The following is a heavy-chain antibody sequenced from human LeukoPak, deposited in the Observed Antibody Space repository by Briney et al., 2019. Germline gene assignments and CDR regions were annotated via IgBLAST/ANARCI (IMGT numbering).Heavy chain of an antibody. CDR3: AKADDDYGYPGDY. CDR2: ISGSGGST. Sequence: GGSLRLSCAASGFTFSSYAMSWVRQAPGKGLEWVSAISGSGGSTNYADSVKGRFTISRDNSKNTLYLQMNSLRAEDTVVYYCAKADDDYGYPGDYWGQGTLVTVSS. V-gene: IGHV3-23*01. J-gene: IGHJ4*02. CDR1: GFTFSSYA. D-gene: IGHD4-17*01.